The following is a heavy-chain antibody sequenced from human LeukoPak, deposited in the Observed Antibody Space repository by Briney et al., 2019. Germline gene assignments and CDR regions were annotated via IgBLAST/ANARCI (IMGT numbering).Heavy chain of an antibody. J-gene: IGHJ4*02. Sequence: PGGSLRLSCAASGFTFSSYEMNWVRQAPGKGLEWVSYISSSGSTIYYADSVKGRFTISRDNAKNSLYLQMNSLRAEHTAVYYCARVYYYGSGDYWGQGTLVTVSS. V-gene: IGHV3-48*03. CDR3: ARVYYYGSGDY. CDR2: ISSSGSTI. CDR1: GFTFSSYE. D-gene: IGHD3-10*01.